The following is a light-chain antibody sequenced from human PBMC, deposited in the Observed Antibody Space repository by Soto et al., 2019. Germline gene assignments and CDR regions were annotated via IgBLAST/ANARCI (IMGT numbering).Light chain of an antibody. Sequence: VMSLAPATLSVSPGERATLSCRASQTINNNVAWYQLKDGQVPRLVIYGASTRATDIPARFSGSGSGTEFTLTISSLQSEDFAEYHCQHSNNWPQTFGQGTKVDI. J-gene: IGKJ1*01. CDR1: QTINNN. CDR2: GAS. CDR3: QHSNNWPQT. V-gene: IGKV3-15*01.